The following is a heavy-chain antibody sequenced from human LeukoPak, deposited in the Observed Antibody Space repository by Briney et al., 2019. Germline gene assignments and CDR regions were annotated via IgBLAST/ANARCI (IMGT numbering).Heavy chain of an antibody. CDR1: GFTFSSYG. J-gene: IGHJ4*02. CDR2: ISYDGSNK. CDR3: AKVSGYSYANFDY. Sequence: GGSLRLSCAASGFTFSSYGMHWVRQAPGKGLEWVAVISYDGSNKYYADSVKGRFTISRDNSKNTLYLQMNSLRAEDTAVYYCAKVSGYSYANFDYWGRGTLVTVSS. V-gene: IGHV3-30*18. D-gene: IGHD5-18*01.